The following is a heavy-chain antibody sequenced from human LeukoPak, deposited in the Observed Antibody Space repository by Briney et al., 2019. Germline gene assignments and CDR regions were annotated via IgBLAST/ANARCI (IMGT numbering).Heavy chain of an antibody. CDR1: GGSFSGYF. CDR3: ARDIGPQLRYRPNWFDP. V-gene: IGHV4-34*01. CDR2: INHSGST. D-gene: IGHD3-9*01. Sequence: SETLSLTCAVYGGSFSGYFWSWIRQPPGKGLEWIGEINHSGSTNYNPSLKSRVTISVDTSKNQFSLKLSSVTAADTAVYYCARDIGPQLRYRPNWFDPWGQGTLVTVSS. J-gene: IGHJ5*02.